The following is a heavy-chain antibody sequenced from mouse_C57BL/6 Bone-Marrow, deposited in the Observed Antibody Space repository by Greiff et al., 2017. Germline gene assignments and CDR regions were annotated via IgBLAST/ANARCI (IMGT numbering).Heavy chain of an antibody. J-gene: IGHJ4*01. CDR1: GFNIKNTY. D-gene: IGHD2-2*01. V-gene: IGHV14-3*01. CDR2: IDPANGNT. Sequence: EVQLQQSVAELVRPGASVKLSCTASGFNIKNTYMHWVKQRPEQGLEWIGRIDPANGNTKYAPKFQGQAPITADKSSNTAYLQLSSLTSEDTAIYYCARSGLRRYYAMDYWGQGTSVTVSS. CDR3: ARSGLRRYYAMDY.